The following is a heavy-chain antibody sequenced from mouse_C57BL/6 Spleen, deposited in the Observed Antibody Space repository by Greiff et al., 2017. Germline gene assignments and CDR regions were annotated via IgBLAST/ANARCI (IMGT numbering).Heavy chain of an antibody. CDR2: INPSTGGT. Sequence: VQLQQSGPELVKPGASVKISCTASGYSFTGYYMNWVKQSPEKSLEWIGEINPSTGGTTYNQKFKAKATLTVDKSSSTAYMQLKSLTSEDSAVYYCARMWDYAMDYWGQGTSVTVSS. CDR1: GYSFTGYY. V-gene: IGHV1-42*01. CDR3: ARMWDYAMDY. J-gene: IGHJ4*01.